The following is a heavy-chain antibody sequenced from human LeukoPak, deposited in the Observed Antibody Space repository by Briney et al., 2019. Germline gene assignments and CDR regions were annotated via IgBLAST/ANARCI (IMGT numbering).Heavy chain of an antibody. Sequence: PSETLSLTCAVYGGSFSGYYWSWIRQPPGKGLEWIGEINHSGSTNYNPSLKSRVTISVDTSKNQFSLKLSSVTAADTAVYYCARLWSSGWYSQPLDYWGQGTLVTVSS. V-gene: IGHV4-34*01. CDR1: GGSFSGYY. CDR2: INHSGST. J-gene: IGHJ4*02. D-gene: IGHD6-19*01. CDR3: ARLWSSGWYSQPLDY.